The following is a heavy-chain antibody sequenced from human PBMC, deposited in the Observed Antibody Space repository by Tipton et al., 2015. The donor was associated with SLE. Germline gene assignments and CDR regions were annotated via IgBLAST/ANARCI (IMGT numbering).Heavy chain of an antibody. CDR1: GGSINSDDYH. J-gene: IGHJ6*03. Sequence: LRLSCTVSGGSINSDDYHWSWIRQPAGKGLEWIGRIYSSGSTNYNPSLKSRVTISVDTSKNQFSLKLSSVTAADTAVYYCAREPLGNAVAAYYYYYMDVWGKGTTVTVSS. CDR2: IYSSGST. CDR3: AREPLGNAVAAYYYYYMDV. V-gene: IGHV4-61*02. D-gene: IGHD1-1*01.